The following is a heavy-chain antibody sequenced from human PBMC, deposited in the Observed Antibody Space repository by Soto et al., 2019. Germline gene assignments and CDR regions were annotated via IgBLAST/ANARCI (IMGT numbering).Heavy chain of an antibody. CDR3: AKGQSGSIDY. CDR1: GFTFSSYG. J-gene: IGHJ4*02. Sequence: GGSLRLSCAASGFTFSSYGMHWVRQDPGKGLEWVAVISYDGSNKYYADSVKGRFTISRDNSKNTLYLQMNSLRAEDTAVYYCAKGQSGSIDYWGQGTLVTVSS. D-gene: IGHD3-10*01. CDR2: ISYDGSNK. V-gene: IGHV3-30*18.